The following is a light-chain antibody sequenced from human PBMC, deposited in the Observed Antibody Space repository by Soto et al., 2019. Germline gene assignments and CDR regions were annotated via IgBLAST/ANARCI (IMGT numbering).Light chain of an antibody. CDR1: QSVSSSH. Sequence: EIVLTQSPGTLSLSPGERATLSCRASQSVSSSHLAWYQQKPGQTPRLLIYGASTRATGIPDRFSGSGSGADFTLTISRLEPDDFAVYYCQQYGGSPYTFGQGTNVEFK. J-gene: IGKJ2*01. CDR3: QQYGGSPYT. CDR2: GAS. V-gene: IGKV3-20*01.